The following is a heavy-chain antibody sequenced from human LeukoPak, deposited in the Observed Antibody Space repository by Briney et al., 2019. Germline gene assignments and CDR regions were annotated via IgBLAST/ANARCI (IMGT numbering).Heavy chain of an antibody. CDR3: ARGTGYCSSTSCYKELDY. Sequence: ASVKVSCKASGYTFTSYGISWVRQAPGQGLEWMGWISAYNGNTNYAQKLQGRVTMTTDTSTSTAYMELRSLRSDDTAVYYCARGTGYCSSTSCYKELDYWGQGTLVTVS. D-gene: IGHD2-2*02. CDR2: ISAYNGNT. J-gene: IGHJ4*02. V-gene: IGHV1-18*01. CDR1: GYTFTSYG.